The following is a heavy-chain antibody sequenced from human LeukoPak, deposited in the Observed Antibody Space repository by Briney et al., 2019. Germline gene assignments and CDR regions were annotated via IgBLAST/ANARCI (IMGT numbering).Heavy chain of an antibody. CDR2: IWYDGSNK. J-gene: IGHJ4*02. V-gene: IGHV3-33*01. CDR3: ARERGYYDSSGYYAFDY. CDR1: GFTFSSYG. D-gene: IGHD3-22*01. Sequence: PGGSLRLSCAASGFTFSSYGMHWVRQAPGKGLEWVAVIWYDGSNKYYADSVKGRFTISRDNSKNTLYLQMNSLRAEDTAVYYCARERGYYDSSGYYAFDYWGQGTLVTVSS.